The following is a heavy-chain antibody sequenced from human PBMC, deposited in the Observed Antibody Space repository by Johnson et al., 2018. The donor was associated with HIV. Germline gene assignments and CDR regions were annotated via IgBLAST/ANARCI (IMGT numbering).Heavy chain of an antibody. Sequence: MLLVESGGGVVRPGGSLRLSCAASGFTFDDYGMSWVRQAPGKGLEWVSGINWNGGSTGYADSVKGRFTISRDNAKNSLYLQMNSLRAEDTAVYYFARVGYDCSGFYCDSHAFDMWGQGAMITVSS. CDR1: GFTFDDYG. J-gene: IGHJ3*02. D-gene: IGHD3-22*01. CDR2: INWNGGST. V-gene: IGHV3-20*04. CDR3: ARVGYDCSGFYCDSHAFDM.